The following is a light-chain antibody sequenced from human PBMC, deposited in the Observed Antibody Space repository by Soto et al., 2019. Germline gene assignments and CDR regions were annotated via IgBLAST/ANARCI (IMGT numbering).Light chain of an antibody. CDR1: SSGVGGYNY. CDR2: DVS. J-gene: IGLJ2*01. Sequence: QSALTQPASVSGSPGQSITISCTGTSSGVGGYNYVSWYQQHPGNAPKLMIYDVSNRPSGVSNRFSGSKSGNTASLTISGLQAEDEADYYCSSYSSSSTLIVFGGGTKLTVL. V-gene: IGLV2-14*03. CDR3: SSYSSSSTLIV.